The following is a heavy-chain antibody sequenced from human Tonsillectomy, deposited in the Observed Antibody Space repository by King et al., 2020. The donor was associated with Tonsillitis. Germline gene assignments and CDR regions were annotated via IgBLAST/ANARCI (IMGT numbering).Heavy chain of an antibody. D-gene: IGHD3-10*01. J-gene: IGHJ3*02. Sequence: VQLQQWGAGLLKPSETLSLTCAVSGGSFSGYFWNWIRQPPGKRLEWIGEINHSGSTTYNPSLKSRVTISIDTSKNQFSLKLSSVTAADTAVYYCARGTNYYTSGSYYPFNDFDIWGQGTMVTVSS. CDR2: INHSGST. V-gene: IGHV4-34*01. CDR1: GGSFSGYF. CDR3: ARGTNYYTSGSYYPFNDFDI.